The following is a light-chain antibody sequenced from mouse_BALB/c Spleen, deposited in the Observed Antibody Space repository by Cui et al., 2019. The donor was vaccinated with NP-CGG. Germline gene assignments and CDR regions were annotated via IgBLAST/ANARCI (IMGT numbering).Light chain of an antibody. CDR3: ALWYSNHWV. Sequence: QAVVTQESALTTSPGETVTLTCRSSTGAVTTSNYANWVQEKPDHVFTSLIGGTNNRVPGVPARFSGSLIGDKAALTITGAQTEDEAIYFCALWYSNHWVFGGGTKLTVL. CDR1: TGAVTTSNY. J-gene: IGLJ1*01. V-gene: IGLV1*01. CDR2: GTN.